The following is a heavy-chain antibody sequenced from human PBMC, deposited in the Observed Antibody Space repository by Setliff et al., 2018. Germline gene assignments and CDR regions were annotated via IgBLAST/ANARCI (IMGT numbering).Heavy chain of an antibody. V-gene: IGHV1-18*01. CDR2: ISGHTGNT. Sequence: ASVKVSCKTSSDSLRDSVLTWVRQAPGQGLEWLGWISGHTGNTSYGQRFQGRLTLTADTSTNTGYLELRNLRPDDTAVYFCARLVRFCTRTACQRVAGDESWGQGSLVTVSS. J-gene: IGHJ5*01. CDR3: ARLVRFCTRTACQRVAGDES. D-gene: IGHD2-8*01. CDR1: SDSLRDSV.